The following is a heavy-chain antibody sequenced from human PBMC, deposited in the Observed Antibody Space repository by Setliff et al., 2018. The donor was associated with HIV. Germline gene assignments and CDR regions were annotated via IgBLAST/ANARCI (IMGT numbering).Heavy chain of an antibody. CDR2: IIPIFGTA. J-gene: IGHJ4*03. V-gene: IGHV1-69*13. CDR3: ARAGRPYDILTGYYSWYFDY. Sequence: SVKVSCKASGGSFSSYAISWVRQAPGQGLEWMGGIIPIFGTADYAQMFQGRVTITADESTSTAYMELSSLRSEDTAIYYCARAGRPYDILTGYYSWYFDYWGKGTTVTVSS. CDR1: GGSFSSYA. D-gene: IGHD3-9*01.